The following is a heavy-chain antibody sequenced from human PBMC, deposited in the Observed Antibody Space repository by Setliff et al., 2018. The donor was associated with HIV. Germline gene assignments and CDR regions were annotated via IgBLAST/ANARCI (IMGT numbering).Heavy chain of an antibody. V-gene: IGHV3-48*01. Sequence: ETLSLTCAASGFTFDDYAMHWVRQAPGKGLEWVSYISHTTSTIYYADSVKGRFTISRDNAKNSLYLQMNSLRVEDTAVYYCARALYCSSASCAKRDWLDPWGQGTLVTVSS. J-gene: IGHJ5*02. CDR1: GFTFDDYA. CDR3: ARALYCSSASCAKRDWLDP. D-gene: IGHD2-2*01. CDR2: ISHTTSTI.